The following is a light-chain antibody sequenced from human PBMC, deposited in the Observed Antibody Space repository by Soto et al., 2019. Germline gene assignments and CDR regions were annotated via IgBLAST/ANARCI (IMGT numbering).Light chain of an antibody. J-gene: IGKJ5*01. Sequence: DLQMTQSPSSVSASVGDRVTITCRASQGISSWLAWYQQKPGKAPKLLIYAASSLQSGVPSRFSGSGSGTDFTLTISSLQPEXXATXXXXQXXSFPITFGQGTRLEIK. CDR3: XQXXSFPIT. CDR1: QGISSW. CDR2: AAS. V-gene: IGKV1-12*01.